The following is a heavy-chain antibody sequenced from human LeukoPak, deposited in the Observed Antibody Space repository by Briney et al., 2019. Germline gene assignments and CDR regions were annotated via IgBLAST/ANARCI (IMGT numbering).Heavy chain of an antibody. J-gene: IGHJ4*02. Sequence: SETLSLTCTVSGGSISSSSYYWGWIHQPPGKGLEWIGSIYYSGSTYYNPSLKSRVTISVDTSKNQFSLKLSSVTAADTAVYYCAKELPHEDQLDYFDYWGQGTLVTVSS. D-gene: IGHD5-18*01. CDR1: GGSISSSSYY. V-gene: IGHV4-39*02. CDR2: IYYSGST. CDR3: AKELPHEDQLDYFDY.